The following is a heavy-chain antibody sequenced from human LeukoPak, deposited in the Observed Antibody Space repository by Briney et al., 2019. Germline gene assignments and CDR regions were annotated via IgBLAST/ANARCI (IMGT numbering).Heavy chain of an antibody. D-gene: IGHD6-19*01. V-gene: IGHV5-51*01. CDR2: IYPGDSDT. CDR1: GYSFTSYW. Sequence: GESLKISCKGSGYSFTSYWIGWVRQMPGKGLDWMGIIYPGDSDTRYSPSFQGQVTISADKSISTAYLQWSSLKASDTAMYYCARKNSSGPPLYYYYGMDVWGQGTTVTVSS. J-gene: IGHJ6*02. CDR3: ARKNSSGPPLYYYYGMDV.